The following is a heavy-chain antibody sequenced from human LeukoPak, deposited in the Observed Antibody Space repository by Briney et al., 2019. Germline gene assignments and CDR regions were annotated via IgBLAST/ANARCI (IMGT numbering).Heavy chain of an antibody. CDR3: ARGAIGYCSSTSCPHDAFDI. D-gene: IGHD2-2*01. CDR2: INPNSGGT. J-gene: IGHJ3*02. Sequence: GASVKVSCKASGYTFTGYYMHWVRQAPGQGLESMGWINPNSGGTNYAQKFQGRVTMTRDTSISTAYMELSRLRSDDTAVYYCARGAIGYCSSTSCPHDAFDIWGQGTMVTVSS. CDR1: GYTFTGYY. V-gene: IGHV1-2*02.